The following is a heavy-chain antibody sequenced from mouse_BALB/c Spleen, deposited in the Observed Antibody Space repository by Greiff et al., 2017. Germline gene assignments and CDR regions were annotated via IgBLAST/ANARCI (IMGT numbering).Heavy chain of an antibody. CDR2: ILPGSGST. CDR1: GYTFSSYW. D-gene: IGHD1-1*01. J-gene: IGHJ3*01. V-gene: IGHV1-9*01. Sequence: VQLQQSGAELMKPGASVKISCKATGYTFSSYWIEWVKQRPGHGLEWIGEILPGSGSTNYNEKFKGKATFTADTSSNTAYMQLSSLTSEDSAVYYCAREGYYYGSWGQGTLVTVSA. CDR3: AREGYYYGS.